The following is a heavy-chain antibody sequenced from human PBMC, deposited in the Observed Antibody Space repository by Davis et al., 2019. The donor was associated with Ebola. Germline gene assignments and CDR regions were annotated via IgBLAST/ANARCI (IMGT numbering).Heavy chain of an antibody. D-gene: IGHD4-17*01. Sequence: GGSLRLSCAASGFTFSSYSMNWVRQAPGKGLEWVAVIWHDGSNKYYADSVKGRFTISRDNSKNTLYLQMNSLRAEDTAVYYCARDPTTSPWYYYGMDVWGQGTTVTVSS. CDR3: ARDPTTSPWYYYGMDV. CDR1: GFTFSSYS. CDR2: IWHDGSNK. V-gene: IGHV3-33*08. J-gene: IGHJ6*02.